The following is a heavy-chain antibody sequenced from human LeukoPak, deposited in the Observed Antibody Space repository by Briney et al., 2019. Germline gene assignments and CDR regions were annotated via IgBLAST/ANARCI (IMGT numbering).Heavy chain of an antibody. D-gene: IGHD1-26*01. J-gene: IGHJ4*02. V-gene: IGHV4-34*01. Sequence: PSETLSLTCAVYGGSFSGYYWSWIRQPPGKGLEWIGEINHSGSTNYNPSLKSRVTISVDTSKNQFSLKLSSVTAADTAVYYCARRWELLRPFDYWGRGTLVTVSS. CDR3: ARRWELLRPFDY. CDR1: GGSFSGYY. CDR2: INHSGST.